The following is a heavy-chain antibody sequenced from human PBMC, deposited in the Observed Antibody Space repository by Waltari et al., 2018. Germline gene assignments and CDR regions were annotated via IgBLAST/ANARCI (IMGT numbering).Heavy chain of an antibody. J-gene: IGHJ5*02. CDR2: IIPILGIA. CDR3: ARDEYSSSSPQSGWFDP. Sequence: QVQLVQSGAEVKKPGSSVTVSCQASGGTFSRYAIRWVRPAPGQGLEWMGRIIPILGIANYAQKFQGRVTITADKSTSTAYMELSSLRSEDTAVYYCARDEYSSSSPQSGWFDPWGQGTLVTVSS. V-gene: IGHV1-69*04. D-gene: IGHD6-6*01. CDR1: GGTFSRYA.